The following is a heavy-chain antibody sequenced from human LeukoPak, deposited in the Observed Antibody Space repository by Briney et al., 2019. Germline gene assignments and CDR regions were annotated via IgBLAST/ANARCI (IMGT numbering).Heavy chain of an antibody. J-gene: IGHJ5*02. Sequence: SETLSLTCTVSGGSISSYYWSWIRQPPGKGLEWIGYIYYSGSTNYNPSLKSRVTISVDTSKNQFSLKLSSVTAADTAVYYCARGRTLSGWYGLRWFDPWGQGTLVTVSS. CDR3: ARGRTLSGWYGLRWFDP. D-gene: IGHD6-19*01. V-gene: IGHV4-59*01. CDR2: IYYSGST. CDR1: GGSISSYY.